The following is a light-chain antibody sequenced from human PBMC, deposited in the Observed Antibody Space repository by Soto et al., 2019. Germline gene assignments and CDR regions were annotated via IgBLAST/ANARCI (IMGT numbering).Light chain of an antibody. CDR1: QSVSSN. V-gene: IGKV3-15*01. Sequence: ELVITHSPANLSVSPGDRATVSCRASQSVSSNLAWYQQKPGQAPRLLIYDASARATGVPARFSGSGSGTEFTLTISSVQSEDFTVYYCQQCDNWPPITFGQGRRLENK. J-gene: IGKJ5*01. CDR2: DAS. CDR3: QQCDNWPPIT.